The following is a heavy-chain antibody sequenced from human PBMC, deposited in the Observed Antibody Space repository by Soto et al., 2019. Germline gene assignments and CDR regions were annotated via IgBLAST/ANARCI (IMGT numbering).Heavy chain of an antibody. CDR3: ASHRTYYYDSSGYYPTDYYYGMDV. V-gene: IGHV5-51*01. CDR1: GYSFTSYW. Sequence: GESLKISCKGSGYSFTSYWIGWVRQMPGKGLEWMGIIYPGDSDTRYSPSFQGQVTISADKSISTAYLQWSSLKASDTAMYYCASHRTYYYDSSGYYPTDYYYGMDVCGQGTTVTVSS. CDR2: IYPGDSDT. J-gene: IGHJ6*02. D-gene: IGHD3-22*01.